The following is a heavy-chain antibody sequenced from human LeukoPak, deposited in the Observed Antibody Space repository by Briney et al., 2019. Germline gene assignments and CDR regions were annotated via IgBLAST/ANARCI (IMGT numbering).Heavy chain of an antibody. CDR2: IYYSGST. D-gene: IGHD2-15*01. V-gene: IGHV4-59*08. CDR1: GGSISSYY. CDR3: ARHSLGYCSGGSCYKGGGAIDY. J-gene: IGHJ4*02. Sequence: SETLSLTCTVSGGSISSYYWSWIRQPPGKGLEWIGYIYYSGSTNYNPSLKSRVTLSVDTSKNQFSLKLSSVTAADTAVYYCARHSLGYCSGGSCYKGGGAIDYWGQGTLVTVSS.